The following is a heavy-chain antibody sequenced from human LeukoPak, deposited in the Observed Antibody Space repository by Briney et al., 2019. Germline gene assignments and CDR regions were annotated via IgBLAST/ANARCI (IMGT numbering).Heavy chain of an antibody. V-gene: IGHV4-59*01. D-gene: IGHD1-26*01. CDR1: GGSISSYY. Sequence: PSETLSLTCTVSGGSISSYYWSWIRQPPGKGLEWIGYIYYSGSTNYNPSLKSRVTISVDTSKNQFSLKLSSVTAADTAVYYCAGGEWELLYYFDYWGQGTLVTVSS. CDR3: AGGEWELLYYFDY. J-gene: IGHJ4*02. CDR2: IYYSGST.